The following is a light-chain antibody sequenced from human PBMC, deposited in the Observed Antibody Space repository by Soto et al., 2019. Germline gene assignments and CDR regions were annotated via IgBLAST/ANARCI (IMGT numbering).Light chain of an antibody. V-gene: IGKV3-11*01. CDR2: DVS. Sequence: EIVLTQSPATLSLSPGERATLSCRASQSVSNYLGWYQQKSGRAPRLLISDVSIRATGIPARFSGSGSGTDFTLTISSLEPDDFAVYYCQHRVNWPTFGGGTKVEI. J-gene: IGKJ4*01. CDR1: QSVSNY. CDR3: QHRVNWPT.